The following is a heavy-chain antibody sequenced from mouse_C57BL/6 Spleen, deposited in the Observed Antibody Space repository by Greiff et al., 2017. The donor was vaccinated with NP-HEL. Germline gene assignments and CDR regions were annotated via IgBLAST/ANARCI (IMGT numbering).Heavy chain of an antibody. V-gene: IGHV1-54*01. CDR2: INPGSGGT. D-gene: IGHD1-1*02. CDR1: GYAFTNYL. Sequence: LQESGAELVRPGTSVKVSCKASGYAFTNYLIEWVKQRPGQGLEWIGVINPGSGGTNYNEKFKGKATLTADKSSSTAYMQLSSLTSEDSAVYFCARFGGYYVDYWGQGTTLTVSS. CDR3: ARFGGYYVDY. J-gene: IGHJ2*01.